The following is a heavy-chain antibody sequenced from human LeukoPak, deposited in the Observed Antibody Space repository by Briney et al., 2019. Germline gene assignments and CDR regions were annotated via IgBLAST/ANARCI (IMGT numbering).Heavy chain of an antibody. CDR3: ARAMPGYSSSWDY. V-gene: IGHV4-59*01. CDR2: IYYSGST. Sequence: SETLSLTCTVSGGSISSYYWSWIRQPPGKGLEWIGYIYYSGSTNYNPSLKSRVTIPVDTSKNQFSLKLSSVTAADTAVYYCARAMPGYSSSWDYWGQGTLVTVSS. J-gene: IGHJ4*02. CDR1: GGSISSYY. D-gene: IGHD6-13*01.